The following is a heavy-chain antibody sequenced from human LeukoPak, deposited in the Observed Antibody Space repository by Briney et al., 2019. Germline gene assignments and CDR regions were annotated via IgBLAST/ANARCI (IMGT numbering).Heavy chain of an antibody. D-gene: IGHD3-10*01. V-gene: IGHV3-7*01. J-gene: IGHJ4*02. CDR2: IKQDGSEK. Sequence: PRGSLRLSCAASGFTFSSYWMSWVRQAPGKGLEWVANIKQDGSEKYYVDSVKGRFTISRDNAKNSLYLQMNSLRAEDMAVYYCARGPSVGPILLWFGELPAHFDYWGQGTLVTVSS. CDR1: GFTFSSYW. CDR3: ARGPSVGPILLWFGELPAHFDY.